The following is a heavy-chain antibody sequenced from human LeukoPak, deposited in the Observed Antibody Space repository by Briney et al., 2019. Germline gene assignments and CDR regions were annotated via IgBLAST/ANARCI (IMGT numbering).Heavy chain of an antibody. J-gene: IGHJ5*02. CDR2: IYPGDLRV. CDR3: ACRDLTSTWSFP. V-gene: IGHV5-51*01. CDR1: GYSFTSYW. Sequence: ESLKISCQGFGYSFTSYWIGWVRQMPGKGMEWMGVIYPGDLRVRYNPSFQRQVTISVDKSINTAYLQWVSLRASDSAMYYCACRDLTSTWSFPWGQGTLVTVSS. D-gene: IGHD6-13*01.